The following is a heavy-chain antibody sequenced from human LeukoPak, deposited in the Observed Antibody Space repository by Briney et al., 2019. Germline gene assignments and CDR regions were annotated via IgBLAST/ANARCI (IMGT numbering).Heavy chain of an antibody. Sequence: GGSLRLSCAASGFTFNNYGMHWVRQAPGKGLECVALISNDGSKKYYAGSAKGRFTISRDNSRNTVFLEMNSLRGDDTAVYFCARDWGRGDSKYLDFWGQGILVTVPS. CDR3: ARDWGRGDSKYLDF. D-gene: IGHD4-17*01. CDR2: ISNDGSKK. CDR1: GFTFNNYG. J-gene: IGHJ4*02. V-gene: IGHV3-30*03.